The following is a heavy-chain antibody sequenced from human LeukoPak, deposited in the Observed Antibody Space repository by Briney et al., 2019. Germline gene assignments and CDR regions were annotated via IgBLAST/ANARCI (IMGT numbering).Heavy chain of an antibody. V-gene: IGHV4-59*01. Sequence: SETLSLTCTVSGGSISSNHWSWIRQPPGKGLEWIGYIYYSGSTNYNPSLKSRVTISVDTSKNQFSLKLSSVTAADTAVYYCARDCSSTSCYGTFDYWGQGTLVTVSS. CDR2: IYYSGST. CDR1: GGSISSNH. CDR3: ARDCSSTSCYGTFDY. D-gene: IGHD2-2*01. J-gene: IGHJ4*02.